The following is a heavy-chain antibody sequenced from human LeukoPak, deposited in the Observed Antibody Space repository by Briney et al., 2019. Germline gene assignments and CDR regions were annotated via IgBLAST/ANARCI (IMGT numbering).Heavy chain of an antibody. J-gene: IGHJ3*02. CDR1: GFTVSSNY. Sequence: GGSLRLSCAASGFTVSSNYMSWVRQAPGKGLEWVSVIYSGGSTYYADSVKGRFTISRDNSKNTLYLQMNSLRAEDTAVYYCASPGWEYGSGSDNDAFDIWGQGTMVTVSS. CDR3: ASPGWEYGSGSDNDAFDI. D-gene: IGHD3-10*01. CDR2: IYSGGST. V-gene: IGHV3-66*01.